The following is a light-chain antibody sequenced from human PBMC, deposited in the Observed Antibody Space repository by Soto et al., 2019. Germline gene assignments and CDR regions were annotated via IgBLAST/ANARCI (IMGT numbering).Light chain of an antibody. V-gene: IGLV2-8*01. Sequence: QSVLTQPPSASGSPGQSVTISCTGTSSDVGAYIHVSWYQQHPGKVPKLMIYEFSKQPSGVPDRFSGSKSGNTASLTVSGLQAEDEATYYCSSYAGSNNHVIFGGGTKLTVL. CDR3: SSYAGSNNHVI. J-gene: IGLJ2*01. CDR2: EFS. CDR1: SSDVGAYIH.